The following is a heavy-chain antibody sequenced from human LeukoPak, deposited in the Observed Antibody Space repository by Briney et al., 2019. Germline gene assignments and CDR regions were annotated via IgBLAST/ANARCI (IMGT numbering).Heavy chain of an antibody. CDR2: IWYDGSNK. J-gene: IGHJ4*02. Sequence: PGGSLRLSCAASGFTFSSYGMHWVRQAPGKGLEWVAVIWYDGSNKYYADSVKGRFTISRDNSKNTLYLQMNRLRAEDTAVYYCARDSLPYYDSSGYRLTPFDYWGQGTLVTVSS. CDR3: ARDSLPYYDSSGYRLTPFDY. CDR1: GFTFSSYG. D-gene: IGHD3-22*01. V-gene: IGHV3-33*01.